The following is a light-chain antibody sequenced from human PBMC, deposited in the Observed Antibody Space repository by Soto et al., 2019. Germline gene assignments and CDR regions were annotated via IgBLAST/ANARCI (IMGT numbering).Light chain of an antibody. CDR3: QRSYNPPPYT. Sequence: DIQMTQSPSSLSASVGDRVTITCRASQSISNDLYWYQQKPGKAPKLLIYAASTLLGGVPSRFSVSGSGTDFTLTISMLKPETYATYYYQRSYNPPPYTFGPGTRLEIK. J-gene: IGKJ2*01. CDR2: AAS. V-gene: IGKV1-39*01. CDR1: QSISND.